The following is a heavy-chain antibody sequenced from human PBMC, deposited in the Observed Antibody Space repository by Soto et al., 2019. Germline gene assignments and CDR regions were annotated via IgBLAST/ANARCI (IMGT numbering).Heavy chain of an antibody. CDR2: ISYDGSNK. CDR3: ASRYYGDRTTDY. J-gene: IGHJ4*02. V-gene: IGHV3-30-3*01. D-gene: IGHD4-17*01. CDR1: GFTFSSYA. Sequence: QVQLVESGGGVVQPGSSLRLSCAASGFTFSSYAMHWVRQAPGKGLEWVAVISYDGSNKYYEDAVKGRFTVPTNNSKNTLYLQMTSLRAEDKAGDYWASRYYGDRTTDYWGQGTLVTVSS.